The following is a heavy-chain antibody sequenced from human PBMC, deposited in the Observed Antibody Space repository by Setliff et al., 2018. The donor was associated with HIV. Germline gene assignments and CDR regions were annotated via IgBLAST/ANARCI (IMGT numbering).Heavy chain of an antibody. Sequence: SETLSLTCTVSGGSISSGSYFWTWIRQPAGKGLEWIGRIYTSGSTNYNPSLKSRATISIDTSKNQFSLKLSSVTAADTAVYYCARDGNNYYDSSGYSNWFDPWGQGTLVTVSS. CDR2: IYTSGST. CDR3: ARDGNNYYDSSGYSNWFDP. J-gene: IGHJ5*02. V-gene: IGHV4-61*02. D-gene: IGHD3-22*01. CDR1: GGSISSGSYF.